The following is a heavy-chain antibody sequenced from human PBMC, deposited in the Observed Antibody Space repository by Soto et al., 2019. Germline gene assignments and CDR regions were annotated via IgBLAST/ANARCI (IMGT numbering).Heavy chain of an antibody. V-gene: IGHV1-69*12. CDR2: IIRIFGTS. J-gene: IGHJ6*02. CDR3: ARQGSDEYYYYGMDV. CDR1: GGTFSSYA. D-gene: IGHD3-10*01. Sequence: QVQLVQSGAEVKKPGSSVKVSCKASGGTFSSYAINWVRQAPGQGLEWMEGIIRIFGTSDYAQRFQGRVTITADESTSTAYMELSSLRSEDTAVYYCARQGSDEYYYYGMDVWGQGTTVTVSS.